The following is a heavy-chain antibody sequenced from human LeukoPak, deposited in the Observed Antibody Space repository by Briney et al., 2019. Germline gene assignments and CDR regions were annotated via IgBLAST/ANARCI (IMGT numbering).Heavy chain of an antibody. J-gene: IGHJ4*02. CDR2: INSGGVNT. CDR1: GFTFSTYA. Sequence: GGSLRLSCAGSGFTFSTYAMGWVRQAPEKGLEWVAAINSGGVNTYYADSVKGRFTISRDNSKNTLYLQMNSLRAEDTAVYYCVGTFDYWGQGTLVTVSS. V-gene: IGHV3-23*01. CDR3: VGTFDY. D-gene: IGHD1-14*01.